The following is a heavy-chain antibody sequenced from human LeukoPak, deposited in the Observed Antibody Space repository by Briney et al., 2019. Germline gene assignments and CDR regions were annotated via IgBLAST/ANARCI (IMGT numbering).Heavy chain of an antibody. CDR1: GGSISSSGFY. J-gene: IGHJ4*02. D-gene: IGHD1-14*01. Sequence: SETLSLTCTVSGGSISSSGFYWGWIRQPPGKGLEWIGSVYYSGSTYYNPSLKSRVTISVDTSKNQFSLKLSSVTAADTAVYYCAREDPDRKIDYWGQGTLVTVSS. V-gene: IGHV4-39*02. CDR2: VYYSGST. CDR3: AREDPDRKIDY.